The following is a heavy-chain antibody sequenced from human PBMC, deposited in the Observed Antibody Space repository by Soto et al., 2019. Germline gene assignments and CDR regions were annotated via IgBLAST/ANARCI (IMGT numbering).Heavy chain of an antibody. CDR2: ISYDGSNK. D-gene: IGHD5-18*01. J-gene: IGHJ6*02. Sequence: QVQLVESGGGVVQPGRSLRLSCAASGFTFSSYAMHWVRQAPGKGLEWVAVISYDGSNKYYADSVKGRFTISRDNSKNTLYLQMNSLRAEDTAVYYCARDSSSMVTGYYYYYYGMDVWGQGTTVTVSS. V-gene: IGHV3-30-3*01. CDR1: GFTFSSYA. CDR3: ARDSSSMVTGYYYYYYGMDV.